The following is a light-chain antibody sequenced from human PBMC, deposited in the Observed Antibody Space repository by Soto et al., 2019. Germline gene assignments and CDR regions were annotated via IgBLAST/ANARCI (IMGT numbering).Light chain of an antibody. CDR2: DVT. J-gene: IGLJ1*01. V-gene: IGLV2-14*01. CDR1: SSDVGAYHY. Sequence: QSALTQPASVSGSPGQSITLSCTGTSSDVGAYHYVSWYQQHPGKAPKLMIYDVTNRPSGVSNRFSASKSGNTASLTISGLQAEDEADYYCSSYTSSITYVFGTGTKVTVL. CDR3: SSYTSSITYV.